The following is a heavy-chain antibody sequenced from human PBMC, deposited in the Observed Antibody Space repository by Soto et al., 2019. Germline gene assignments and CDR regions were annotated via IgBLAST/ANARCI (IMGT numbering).Heavy chain of an antibody. Sequence: GGSLRLSCAAAGFTVNTNYMSWVRQAPGKGLEWVSAISGSGGSTYYADSVKGRFTISRDNSKNTLYLQMNSLRAEDTAVYYCAKAGAAGTGDYWGQGTLVTVSS. D-gene: IGHD6-13*01. CDR1: GFTVNTNY. CDR3: AKAGAAGTGDY. J-gene: IGHJ4*02. CDR2: ISGSGGST. V-gene: IGHV3-23*01.